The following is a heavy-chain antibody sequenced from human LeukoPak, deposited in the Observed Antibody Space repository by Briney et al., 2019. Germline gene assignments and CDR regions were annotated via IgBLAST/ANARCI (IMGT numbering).Heavy chain of an antibody. CDR1: GFTFSSYW. V-gene: IGHV3-7*01. J-gene: IGHJ4*02. D-gene: IGHD4-23*01. Sequence: GGSLRLSCAASGFTFSSYWMSWVRQAPGKGLEWVANIKQDGSEKYYVDSVKGRFTISRDNAKNSLYLQMNSLRAEDTAVYYCARARFRHGGNQLNDWGQGTLVTVSS. CDR2: IKQDGSEK. CDR3: ARARFRHGGNQLND.